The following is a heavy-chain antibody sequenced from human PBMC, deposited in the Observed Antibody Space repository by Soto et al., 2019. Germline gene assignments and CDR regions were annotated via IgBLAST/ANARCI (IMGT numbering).Heavy chain of an antibody. V-gene: IGHV4-30-2*01. CDR1: GGSFSARRYA. CDR3: ARTYSVGLVEY. Sequence: HLQLLESGSRLLKPSQTLSLTCAVSGGSFSARRYAWSWIRQPPGKGLEWSGYTYPDGAADYNYALVSRVTVAPDMTKSHFSMTRTAVTAADTAMYYCARTYSVGLVEYWGQGSLVTVSS. CDR2: TYPDGAA. J-gene: IGHJ4*02. D-gene: IGHD4-4*01.